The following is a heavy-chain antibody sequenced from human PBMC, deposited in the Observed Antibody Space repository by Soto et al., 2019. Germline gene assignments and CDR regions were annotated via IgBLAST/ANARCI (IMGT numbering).Heavy chain of an antibody. D-gene: IGHD2-21*01. CDR2: ISGSGAGS. J-gene: IGHJ4*02. Sequence: EVQLLESGGGLVQRGGSLRLSCAASGFTFSSYAMSWVRRAPGKGLEWVSTISGSGAGSFYADSVKGRFTISRDNSKNTLSLQMNGLRAEDTAVYYCVKDGYCGGDCYSEDYWGQGILVTVSS. V-gene: IGHV3-23*01. CDR3: VKDGYCGGDCYSEDY. CDR1: GFTFSSYA.